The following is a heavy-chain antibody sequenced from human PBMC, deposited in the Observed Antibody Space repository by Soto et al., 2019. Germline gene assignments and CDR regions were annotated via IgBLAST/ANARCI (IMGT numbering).Heavy chain of an antibody. Sequence: PREKQVVTCTVSGRSVRRYYWSLIREASAQGLESISHTHYSGRTNHHPSLKPRVTISVDTSKNEFSLKLSSVTAADTAVYYCARDGGYISLYYYYYGMDVWGQGSKVT. CDR1: GRSVRRYY. CDR2: THYSGRT. CDR3: ARDGGYISLYYYYYGMDV. D-gene: IGHD6-13*01. J-gene: IGHJ6*02. V-gene: IGHV4-59*02.